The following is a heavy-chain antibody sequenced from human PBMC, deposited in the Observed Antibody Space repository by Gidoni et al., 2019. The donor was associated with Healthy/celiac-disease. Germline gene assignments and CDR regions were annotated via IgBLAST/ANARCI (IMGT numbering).Heavy chain of an antibody. V-gene: IGHV4-39*01. D-gene: IGHD2-21*02. J-gene: IGHJ4*02. CDR2: IYYSGST. CDR1: GGSISSSSYY. Sequence: QLQLQESGPGLVKPSETLSLTCTVSGGSISSSSYYWGWIRQPPGKGLEWIGSIYYSGSTYYNPSLKSRVTISVDTSKNQFSLKLSSVTAADTAVCYCARRGGGGDGGDYWGQGTLVTVSS. CDR3: ARRGGGGDGGDY.